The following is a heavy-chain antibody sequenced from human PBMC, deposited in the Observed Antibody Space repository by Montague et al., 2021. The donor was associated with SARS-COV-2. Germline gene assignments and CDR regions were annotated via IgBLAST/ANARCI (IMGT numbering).Heavy chain of an antibody. D-gene: IGHD1-20*01. CDR3: ARRVTGTTVHYYYNGMDF. CDR2: IYYSGSN. Sequence: SETLSLTCTVSGGSISSSSYYWGWIRKPPGKGLEWIGSIYYSGSNYYNPSLKSRVTISVDTSKNQFSLKLSSVTAADTAVYYCARRVTGTTVHYYYNGMDFWGQGTTVTVSS. V-gene: IGHV4-39*01. J-gene: IGHJ6*02. CDR1: GGSISSSSYY.